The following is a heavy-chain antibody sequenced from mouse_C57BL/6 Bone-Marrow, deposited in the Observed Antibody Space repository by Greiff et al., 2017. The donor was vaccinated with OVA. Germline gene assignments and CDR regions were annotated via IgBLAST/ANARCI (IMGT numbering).Heavy chain of an antibody. CDR2: FHPYNDDT. V-gene: IGHV1-47*01. Sequence: VQLQESGAELVKPGASVKMTCKASGYTFTTYPIEWMKQNHGKSLEWIGNFHPYNDDTKYNEKFKGKATLTVEKSSSTVYLELSRLTSDDSAVYYCARPGDYDGDWFAYWGQGTLVTVSA. D-gene: IGHD2-4*01. J-gene: IGHJ3*01. CDR1: GYTFTTYP. CDR3: ARPGDYDGDWFAY.